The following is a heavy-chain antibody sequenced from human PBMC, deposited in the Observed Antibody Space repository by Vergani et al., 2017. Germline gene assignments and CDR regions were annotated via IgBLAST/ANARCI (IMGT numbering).Heavy chain of an antibody. CDR3: AKDLHGFFADYFDF. V-gene: IGHV3-11*01. CDR2: ISNSGNTI. Sequence: QVQLVESGGGLVKPGGSLRLSCAASGFSFSDHYMTWIRQAPGKGLEWVSYISNSGNTIEYADSVKGRFSISRDNAKSSLFLQMNSLRAEDTAVYYCAKDLHGFFADYFDFWGQEPWSPSAQ. D-gene: IGHD2/OR15-2a*01. J-gene: IGHJ4*01. CDR1: GFSFSDHY.